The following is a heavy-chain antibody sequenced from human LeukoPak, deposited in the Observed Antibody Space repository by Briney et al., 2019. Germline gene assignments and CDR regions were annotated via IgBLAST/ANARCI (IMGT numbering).Heavy chain of an antibody. D-gene: IGHD6-19*01. V-gene: IGHV4-4*07. CDR1: GGSITSNY. CDR3: ARATTEYSSGWFDY. Sequence: SETLSLTCTVSGGSITSNYWTWIRQPAGKGLEWIGHIYTRGSTNYNPSLNGRVTMSVDTSKNQFSLKLSSVTAADTAVYYCARATTEYSSGWFDYWGQGTLVIVSS. CDR2: IYTRGST. J-gene: IGHJ4*02.